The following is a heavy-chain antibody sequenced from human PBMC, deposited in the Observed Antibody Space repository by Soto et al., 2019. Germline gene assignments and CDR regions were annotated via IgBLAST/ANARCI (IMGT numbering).Heavy chain of an antibody. D-gene: IGHD3-22*01. Sequence: SVKVSCKASGFTFTSSAVQWVRQARGRRLEWIGWIVVGSGNTNYAQKFQERVTITRDMSTSTAYMELSSLRSEDTAVYYCAALPPPYYYDSSGYSPDYCGQGTLVTVSS. CDR1: GFTFTSSA. V-gene: IGHV1-58*01. CDR2: IVVGSGNT. J-gene: IGHJ4*02. CDR3: AALPPPYYYDSSGYSPDY.